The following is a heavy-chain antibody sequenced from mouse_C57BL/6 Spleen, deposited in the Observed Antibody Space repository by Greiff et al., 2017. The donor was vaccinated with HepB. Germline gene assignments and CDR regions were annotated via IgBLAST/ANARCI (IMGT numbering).Heavy chain of an antibody. CDR1: GFTFSSYA. J-gene: IGHJ4*01. Sequence: DVKLVESGGGLVKPGGSLKLSCAASGFTFSSYAMSWVRQTPEKRLEWVATISDGGSYTYYPDNVKGRFTISRDNAKNNLYLQMSHLKSEDTAMYYCARDQTGDYAMDYWGQGTSVTVSS. D-gene: IGHD4-1*01. V-gene: IGHV5-4*01. CDR2: ISDGGSYT. CDR3: ARDQTGDYAMDY.